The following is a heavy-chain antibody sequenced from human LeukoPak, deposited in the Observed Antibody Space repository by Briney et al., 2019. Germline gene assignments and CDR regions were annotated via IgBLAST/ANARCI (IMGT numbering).Heavy chain of an antibody. V-gene: IGHV1-18*01. CDR3: ARTYLRGSPYYYYYYGMDV. CDR2: ISAYNGNT. CDR1: GFTFSSYW. D-gene: IGHD2/OR15-2a*01. Sequence: PGGSLRLSCEASGFTFSSYWMSWVRQAPGQGLEWMGWISAYNGNTNYAQKLQGRVTMTTDTSTGTAYMELRSLRSDDTAVYYCARTYLRGSPYYYYYYGMDVWGQGTTVTVSS. J-gene: IGHJ6*02.